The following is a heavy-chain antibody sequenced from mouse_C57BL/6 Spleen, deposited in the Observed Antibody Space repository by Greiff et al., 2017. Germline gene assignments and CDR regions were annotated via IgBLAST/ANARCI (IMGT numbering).Heavy chain of an antibody. D-gene: IGHD4-1*01. CDR2: ISSGGSYT. V-gene: IGHV5-6*01. CDR3: AGLRTGTDYFDY. CDR1: GFTFSSYG. Sequence: EVQLVESGGDLVKPGGSLKLSCAASGFTFSSYGMSWVRQTPDKRLEWVATISSGGSYTYYPDSVKGRFTISRDNAKNTLYLQMSSLKSEDTAMYYCAGLRTGTDYFDYWGQGTTLTVSS. J-gene: IGHJ2*01.